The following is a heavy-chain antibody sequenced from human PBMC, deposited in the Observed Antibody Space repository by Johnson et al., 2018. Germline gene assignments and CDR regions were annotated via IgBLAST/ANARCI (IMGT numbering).Heavy chain of an antibody. V-gene: IGHV3-33*01. CDR1: GFTFSTYG. J-gene: IGHJ1*01. CDR3: AGEYDSSGYYLEYFQH. Sequence: QVQLVQSGGGVVQPGRSLRLSCAASGFTFSTYGMHWVRQAPGKGLEWVALIWHDGSNKNYADSVKGRFTISRDNSKNTLYLQMNSLRAEDTALYYCAGEYDSSGYYLEYFQHWGQGTLVTVSS. CDR2: IWHDGSNK. D-gene: IGHD3-22*01.